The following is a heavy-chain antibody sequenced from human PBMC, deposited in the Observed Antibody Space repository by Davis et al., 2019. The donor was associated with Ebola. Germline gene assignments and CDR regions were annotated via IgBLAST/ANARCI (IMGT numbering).Heavy chain of an antibody. CDR1: GFTFSSYS. CDR3: AKVDGVVTGHY. D-gene: IGHD3-3*01. J-gene: IGHJ4*02. Sequence: GESLKISCAASGFTFSSYSMNWVRQAPGKGLQWVSYISTSGTTIYYADSVEGRFTISRDNAKNSLYLQMNSLRAEDTAVYYCAKVDGVVTGHYWGQGTLVTVSS. V-gene: IGHV3-48*01. CDR2: ISTSGTTI.